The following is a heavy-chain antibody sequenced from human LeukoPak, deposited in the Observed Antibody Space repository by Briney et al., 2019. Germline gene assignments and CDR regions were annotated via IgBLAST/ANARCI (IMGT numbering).Heavy chain of an antibody. V-gene: IGHV1-46*01. CDR3: ARDVFGYSSHFDY. D-gene: IGHD6-19*01. J-gene: IGHJ4*02. CDR2: INPSGGST. Sequence: ASVKVSCKASRYTFTNYYMHWVRQAPGQGREWMGIINPSGGSTSYAQKFQGRVTMTRDTSTSTVYMELSSLRSEDTAVYYCARDVFGYSSHFDYWGQGTLVTVSS. CDR1: RYTFTNYY.